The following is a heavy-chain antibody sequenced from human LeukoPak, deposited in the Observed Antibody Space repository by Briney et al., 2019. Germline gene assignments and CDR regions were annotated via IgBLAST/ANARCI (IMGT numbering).Heavy chain of an antibody. CDR2: IDPDGNT. D-gene: IGHD2/OR15-2a*01. V-gene: IGHV3-74*01. CDR1: GFTLSNSW. J-gene: IGHJ4*02. CDR3: ARDVRGPHDF. Sequence: GGSLILSCAASGFTLSNSWMHWVRQAPGKGLVWVSRIDPDGNTDYADSVKGRFTISRDNAKNTLYLQMNSLRAEDTAVYRCARDVRGPHDFWGQGTLVTVSS.